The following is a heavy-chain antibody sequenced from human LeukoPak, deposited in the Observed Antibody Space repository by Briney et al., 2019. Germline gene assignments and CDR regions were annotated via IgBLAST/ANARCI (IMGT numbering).Heavy chain of an antibody. CDR3: ARDSTYYYDSGSSGPHYFDN. CDR1: GFTFSSYA. J-gene: IGHJ4*02. D-gene: IGHD3-10*01. Sequence: SGGSLRLPCAASGFTFSSYAMHWVRQAPGKGLEWVSLISSGGTYEYYADSVKGRFTISRDNSKNTLYLQLNSLRAEDTAVYYCARDSTYYYDSGSSGPHYFDNWGQGTLVTVSS. V-gene: IGHV3-30*01. CDR2: ISSGGTYE.